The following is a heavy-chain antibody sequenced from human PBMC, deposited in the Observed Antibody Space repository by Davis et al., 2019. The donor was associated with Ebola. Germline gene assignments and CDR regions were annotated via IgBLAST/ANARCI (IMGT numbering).Heavy chain of an antibody. CDR3: ARDRPLDFFFGDYYGMDV. J-gene: IGHJ6*02. Sequence: GGSLRLSCADSVITFSSYAMTWVRQAPGKGLEWVSAISGSGGNTYYADSAKGRFTISRDNAKNSLYLQMNSLRAEDTAVYYCARDRPLDFFFGDYYGMDVWGQGTTVTVSS. V-gene: IGHV3-23*01. CDR2: ISGSGGNT. D-gene: IGHD3-16*01. CDR1: VITFSSYA.